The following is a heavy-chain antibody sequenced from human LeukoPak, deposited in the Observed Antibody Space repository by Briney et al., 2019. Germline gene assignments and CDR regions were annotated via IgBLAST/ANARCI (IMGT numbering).Heavy chain of an antibody. CDR2: ISGGGVTT. J-gene: IGHJ4*02. CDR1: GFTFTSYA. V-gene: IGHV3-23*01. Sequence: GGSLRLSCAASGFTFTSYAMSWVRQAPGKGLERVSTISGGGVTTYYADSVKGRFTISRDNSKNTVYLQMNSLRAEDTAIYYCATPWTAVATFHRLDYWGQGTLVTVSS. CDR3: ATPWTAVATFHRLDY. D-gene: IGHD3/OR15-3a*01.